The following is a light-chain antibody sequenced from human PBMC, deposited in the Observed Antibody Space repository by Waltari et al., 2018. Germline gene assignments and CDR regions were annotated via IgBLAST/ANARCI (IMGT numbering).Light chain of an antibody. CDR3: SSYTSSSTQV. Sequence: QSALTQPASVSGSPGQSITISCTGTSSDVGGYTYFSWYQQYPGKAPQLMIYDVNNRPSGVSNRFSGSKSGNTASLTISGLQAEDEADYYCSSYTSSSTQVFGGGTKLTVL. V-gene: IGLV2-14*03. CDR1: SSDVGGYTY. J-gene: IGLJ3*02. CDR2: DVN.